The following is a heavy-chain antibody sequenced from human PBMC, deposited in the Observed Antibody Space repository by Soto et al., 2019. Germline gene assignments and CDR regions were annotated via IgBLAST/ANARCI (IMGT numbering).Heavy chain of an antibody. D-gene: IGHD3-22*01. Sequence: SETLSLTCAVYGGSFNGYYWSWIRQPPGKGLEWIGEINHSGSTNYNPSLKSRVTISVDTSKNQFSLKLSSVTAADTAVYYCARGPDYYDSSGYGPYYYGMDVWGQGTTVTVSS. CDR2: INHSGST. J-gene: IGHJ6*02. CDR1: GGSFNGYY. V-gene: IGHV4-34*01. CDR3: ARGPDYYDSSGYGPYYYGMDV.